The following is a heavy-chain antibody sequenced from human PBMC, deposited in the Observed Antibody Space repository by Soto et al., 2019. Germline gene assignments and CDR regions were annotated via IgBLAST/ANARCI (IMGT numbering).Heavy chain of an antibody. CDR2: IYSGGST. V-gene: IGHV3-53*01. CDR3: ARLREAAAIDY. D-gene: IGHD2-15*01. CDR1: GFTVSSNY. Sequence: GGSLRLSCAASGFTVSSNYMSWVRQAPGKGLEWVSLIYSGGSTDYAGSVKGRFTVSRDNSKNTLYLQMNSLRAEDTAVYYCARLREAAAIDYCGQGTLVTVSS. J-gene: IGHJ4*02.